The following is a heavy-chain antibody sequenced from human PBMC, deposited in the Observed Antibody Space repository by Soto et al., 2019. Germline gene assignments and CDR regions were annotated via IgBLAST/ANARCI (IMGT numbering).Heavy chain of an antibody. CDR3: ATEGHSSGWGWWAY. J-gene: IGHJ4*02. CDR2: IRSKGYGGTT. CDR1: GFTFGDYA. Sequence: GSLRLSCTASGFTFGDYAMSWFRQAPGKGLEWVGFIRSKGYGGTTEYAASVKGRFSISRDDSKSIAYLQMNSLKTEDTAVYYCATEGHSSGWGWWAYWGQGTLVTVSS. V-gene: IGHV3-49*03. D-gene: IGHD6-19*01.